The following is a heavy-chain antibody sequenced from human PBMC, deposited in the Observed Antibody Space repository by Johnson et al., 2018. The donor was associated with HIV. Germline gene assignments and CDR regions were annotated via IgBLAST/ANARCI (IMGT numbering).Heavy chain of an antibody. J-gene: IGHJ3*02. CDR2: ISMSGRTI. Sequence: QVQLVESGGGLVKPGGSLRLSCAASGFTCSDYYMSWIRQAPGKGLEWVSYISMSGRTIYYADSVKGRFTISRDNAKNSLYLQMNSQRAEVTAVYYCAREGFVVLPAAMRLFAFDIWGQGTMVTVYS. CDR1: GFTCSDYY. D-gene: IGHD2-2*01. CDR3: AREGFVVLPAAMRLFAFDI. V-gene: IGHV3-11*04.